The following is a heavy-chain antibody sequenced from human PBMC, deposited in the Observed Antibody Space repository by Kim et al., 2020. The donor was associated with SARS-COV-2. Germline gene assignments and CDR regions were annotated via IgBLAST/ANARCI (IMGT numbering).Heavy chain of an antibody. Sequence: VKGQFTISRDKSKNTLYLQMNNLRAEDTAVYYCAKERRKYCSGGSCHLEYWGQGTLVTVSS. V-gene: IGHV3-33*03. J-gene: IGHJ4*02. D-gene: IGHD2-15*01. CDR3: AKERRKYCSGGSCHLEY.